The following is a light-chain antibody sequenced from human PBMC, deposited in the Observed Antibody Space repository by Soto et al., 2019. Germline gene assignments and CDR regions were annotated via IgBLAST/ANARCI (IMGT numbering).Light chain of an antibody. CDR3: QQYGSSPLT. J-gene: IGKJ4*02. Sequence: IVVTLSPIPLSLSPGERAAPSCRGGESVSHNYLAWYQQRPGQAPRLVIYGASSRASAVPERFSGSGSGTDFTLTISRLEPEDFAVYYCQQYGSSPLTFGGGTQVEIK. V-gene: IGKV3-20*01. CDR1: ESVSHNY. CDR2: GAS.